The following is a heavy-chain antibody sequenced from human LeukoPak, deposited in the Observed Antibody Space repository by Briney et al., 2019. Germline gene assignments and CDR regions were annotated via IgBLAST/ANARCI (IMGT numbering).Heavy chain of an antibody. CDR1: GGSFSGYY. V-gene: IGHV4-34*01. D-gene: IGHD2-2*01. CDR2: INHSGST. CDR3: ARAVAFHCSSTSCYYYYYMDV. Sequence: PSETLSLTCAVYGGSFSGYYWSWIRQPPGKGLEWIGEINHSGSTNYNPSLKSRVTISVDTSKNQFSLKLSSVTAADTAVYYCARAVAFHCSSTSCYYYYYMDVWGKGTTVTISS. J-gene: IGHJ6*03.